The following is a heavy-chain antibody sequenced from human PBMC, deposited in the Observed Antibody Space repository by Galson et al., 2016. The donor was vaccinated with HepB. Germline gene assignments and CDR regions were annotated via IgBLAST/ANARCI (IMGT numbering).Heavy chain of an antibody. CDR3: TRSITGSYDFVGAIYNDYAMDV. CDR2: IYPGDFDT. Sequence: QSGAEVKKPGESLRISCKTSGYSFDSYWVGWVRQMPGKGLEWMGIIYPGDFDTRYSPSFQGQVTISVDKSINTAYLQWSSLKASDTAMYYCTRSITGSYDFVGAIYNDYAMDVWGQGTTVTVSS. J-gene: IGHJ6*02. D-gene: IGHD3-3*01. CDR1: GYSFDSYW. V-gene: IGHV5-51*01.